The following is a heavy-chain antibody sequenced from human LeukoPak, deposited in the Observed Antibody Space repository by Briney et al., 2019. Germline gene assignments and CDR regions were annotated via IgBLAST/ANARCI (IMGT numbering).Heavy chain of an antibody. V-gene: IGHV1-2*02. CDR1: GYTFTGYY. D-gene: IGHD3-10*01. Sequence: ASVKVSCKASGYTFTGYYIHWERQAPGQGLEWMGWINPDSGGTNYAQKFQGRVTMTRDTSISTAYMELSGLRSDDTAVYYCARANMVRGVGLFFDRNWFDPWGQGTLVTVSS. J-gene: IGHJ5*02. CDR3: ARANMVRGVGLFFDRNWFDP. CDR2: INPDSGGT.